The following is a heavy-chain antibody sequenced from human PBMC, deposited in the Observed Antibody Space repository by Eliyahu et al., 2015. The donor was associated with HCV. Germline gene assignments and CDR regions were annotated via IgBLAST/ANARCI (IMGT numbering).Heavy chain of an antibody. Sequence: EVQLVESGGVVVQPGGSLXLSCAASGFTFXDYTMHWVRQAPGKGLEWVSLISWDGGSTYYADSVKGRFTISRDNSKNSLYLQMNSLRTEDTALYYCAKDMWRTTVTTPDAFDIWGQGTMVTVSS. CDR1: GFTFXDYT. V-gene: IGHV3-43*01. J-gene: IGHJ3*02. CDR2: ISWDGGST. CDR3: AKDMWRTTVTTPDAFDI. D-gene: IGHD4-17*01.